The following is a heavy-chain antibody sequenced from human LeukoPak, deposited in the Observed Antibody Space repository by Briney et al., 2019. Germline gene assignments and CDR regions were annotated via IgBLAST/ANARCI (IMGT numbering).Heavy chain of an antibody. J-gene: IGHJ5*02. CDR3: ARMSYYDRRGDNWFDP. V-gene: IGHV3-30*02. Sequence: GGSLRLSCAASGFTFSSYGMHWVRQAPGKGLEWVAFIRYDGSNKYYTDSVKGRFTISRDNSKNTLYLQMNSLRSEDTAVYYCARMSYYDRRGDNWFDPWGQGTLVIVSS. D-gene: IGHD3-22*01. CDR1: GFTFSSYG. CDR2: IRYDGSNK.